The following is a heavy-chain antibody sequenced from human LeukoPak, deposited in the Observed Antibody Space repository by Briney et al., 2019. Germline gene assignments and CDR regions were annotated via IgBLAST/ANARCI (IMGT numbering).Heavy chain of an antibody. CDR2: IYYSGST. Sequence: PSETLSLTCSVSGRSLSSYYRSWLRQPPPKGLDGIDYIYYSGSTNYNPSLESRVTISVDKSKNQFSLKLSSVNAADTAVYYCARFRYGTYYDGMDVWGQGTTVTVSS. J-gene: IGHJ6*02. CDR3: ARFRYGTYYDGMDV. V-gene: IGHV4-59*01. D-gene: IGHD5-18*01. CDR1: GRSLSSYY.